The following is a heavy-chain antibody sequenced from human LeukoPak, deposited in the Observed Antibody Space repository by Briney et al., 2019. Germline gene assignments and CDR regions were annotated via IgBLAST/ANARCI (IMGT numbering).Heavy chain of an antibody. CDR3: ARGGGSPTGRWFDP. CDR1: GGSISSYY. D-gene: IGHD1-26*01. CDR2: IYYSGST. Sequence: PSETLSLTCTVSGGSISSYYWSWIRQPPGKGLEWIGYIYYSGSTNYNPSLKSRVTISVDTSKNQFSLKLSSVTAADTAVYYCARGGGSPTGRWFDPWGQGSLVTVSS. V-gene: IGHV4-59*08. J-gene: IGHJ5*02.